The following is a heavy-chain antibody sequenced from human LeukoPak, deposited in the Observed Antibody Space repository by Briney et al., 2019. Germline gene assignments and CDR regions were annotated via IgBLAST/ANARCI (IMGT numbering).Heavy chain of an antibody. V-gene: IGHV1-2*02. CDR3: ARDFFGVEPGWFDP. CDR1: GYAFTGSY. D-gene: IGHD3-3*01. Sequence: GASVKVSCKAAGYAFTGSYIHWVRQAPGQGLEWMGWINPNNGFTAYAQNFQGRVTMTRDTSISTAYMELSRLRSDDTAVYYCARDFFGVEPGWFDPWGQGTLVTVSS. CDR2: INPNNGFT. J-gene: IGHJ5*02.